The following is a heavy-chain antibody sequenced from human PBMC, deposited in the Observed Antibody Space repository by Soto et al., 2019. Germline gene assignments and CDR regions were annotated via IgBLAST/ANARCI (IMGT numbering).Heavy chain of an antibody. D-gene: IGHD3-22*01. CDR1: GFTFSSYA. CDR3: AKVVRDSSGYYVDY. J-gene: IGHJ4*02. Sequence: PVGSLRLSCAASGFTFSSYAMSWVRQAPGKGLEWVSAISGSGGSTYYADSVKGRFTISRDNSKNTLYLQMNSLRAEDTAVYYCAKVVRDSSGYYVDYWGQGTLVTVSS. CDR2: ISGSGGST. V-gene: IGHV3-23*01.